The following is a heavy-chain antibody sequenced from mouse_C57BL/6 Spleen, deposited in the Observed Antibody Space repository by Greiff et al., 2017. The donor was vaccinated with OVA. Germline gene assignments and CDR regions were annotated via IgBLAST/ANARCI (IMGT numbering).Heavy chain of an antibody. D-gene: IGHD3-2*02. CDR3: AMGTDQGRGFAY. Sequence: QVQLQQPGAELVKPGASVKLSCKASGYTFTSYWITWVKQRPGQGLEWIGDIYPGSGSTNYNEKFKSKATLTVDTSSSTAYMQLSSLTSEDSAVYYCAMGTDQGRGFAYWGQGTLVTVSA. CDR1: GYTFTSYW. CDR2: IYPGSGST. V-gene: IGHV1-55*01. J-gene: IGHJ3*01.